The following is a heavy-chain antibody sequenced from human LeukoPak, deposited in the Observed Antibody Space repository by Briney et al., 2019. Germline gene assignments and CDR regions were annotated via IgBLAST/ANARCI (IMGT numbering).Heavy chain of an antibody. CDR2: INTNTGNP. Sequence: ASVKVSCKASGYTFTNYAMHWVRQAPGQGLAWMGWINTNTGNPTYAQRFTGRFVFSLDTSVNTAYLQISSLKAEDTAMYYCARETTVTTFAYCGQGILVTVSS. J-gene: IGHJ4*02. CDR3: ARETTVTTFAY. CDR1: GYTFTNYA. V-gene: IGHV7-4-1*02. D-gene: IGHD4-11*01.